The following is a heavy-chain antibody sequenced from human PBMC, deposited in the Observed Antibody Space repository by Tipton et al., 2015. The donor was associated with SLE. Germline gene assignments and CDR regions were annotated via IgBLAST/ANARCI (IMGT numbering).Heavy chain of an antibody. J-gene: IGHJ4*02. CDR2: IYPDDSDT. Sequence: QLVQSGAEVKKPGESLKISCKGYGYRFNSYCIAWVRQMPGKGLEWMGIIYPDDSDTRYSPSFQGQVTISADKSNSTSYVQWSSLKASDTAMYYGARPYGSGSFQLDYWGQGTLVTVSS. CDR1: GYRFNSYC. D-gene: IGHD3-10*01. V-gene: IGHV5-51*01. CDR3: ARPYGSGSFQLDY.